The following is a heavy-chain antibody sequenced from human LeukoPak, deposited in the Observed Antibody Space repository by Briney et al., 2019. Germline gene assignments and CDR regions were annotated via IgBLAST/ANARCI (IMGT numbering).Heavy chain of an antibody. D-gene: IGHD6-19*01. CDR1: GGTFSSYA. J-gene: IGHJ4*02. Sequence: SVKVSCKASGGTFSSYAISWVRQAPGQGLEWMGRIIPILGIANYAQKFQGRVTITADKSTSTAYMELSSLRSEDTAVCYCARGYSSGWYSTDYWGQGTLVTVSS. V-gene: IGHV1-69*04. CDR2: IIPILGIA. CDR3: ARGYSSGWYSTDY.